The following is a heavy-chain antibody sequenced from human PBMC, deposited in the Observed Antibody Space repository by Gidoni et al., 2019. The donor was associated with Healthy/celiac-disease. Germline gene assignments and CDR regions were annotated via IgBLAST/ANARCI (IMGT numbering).Heavy chain of an antibody. Sequence: QVQLVQSGAEVKKPGASVTVSCKASGYTFTSYAMHWVRQAPGQRLEWMGWINAGNGNTKYSQKFQGRVTITRDTSASTAYMELSSLRSEDTAVYYCARTAAYGDYLFGYWGQGTLVTVSS. CDR1: GYTFTSYA. D-gene: IGHD4-17*01. V-gene: IGHV1-3*01. J-gene: IGHJ4*02. CDR3: ARTAAYGDYLFGY. CDR2: INAGNGNT.